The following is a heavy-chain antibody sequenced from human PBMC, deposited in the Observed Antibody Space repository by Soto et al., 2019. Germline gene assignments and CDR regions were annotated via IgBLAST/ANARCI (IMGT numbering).Heavy chain of an antibody. J-gene: IGHJ5*02. CDR3: ARATGTTRTLNWFDP. V-gene: IGHV1-2*02. D-gene: IGHD1-7*01. CDR1: GYTFTSYG. Sequence: ASVKVSCKASGYTFTSYGISWVRQAPGQGLEWMGWINPNSGGTNYAQKFQGRVTMTRDTSISTAYMELSRLRSGDTAVYYCARATGTTRTLNWFDPWGQGTLVTVSS. CDR2: INPNSGGT.